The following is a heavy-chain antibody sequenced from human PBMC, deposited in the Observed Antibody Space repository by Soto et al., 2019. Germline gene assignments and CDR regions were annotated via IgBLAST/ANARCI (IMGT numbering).Heavy chain of an antibody. CDR1: GYTFTSYG. V-gene: IGHV1-18*01. CDR2: ISAYNGNT. J-gene: IGHJ4*02. CDR3: ARDLDFIRGGNSAEQRDY. Sequence: QVQLVQSGAEVKKPGASVKVSCKASGYTFTSYGISWVRQAPGQGLEWMGWISAYNGNTNYAQKLQGRVTMTTDTTTSTGYMELRSLSSHDSPVYYCARDLDFIRGGNSAEQRDYWGQGPLVTVSS. D-gene: IGHD6-25*01.